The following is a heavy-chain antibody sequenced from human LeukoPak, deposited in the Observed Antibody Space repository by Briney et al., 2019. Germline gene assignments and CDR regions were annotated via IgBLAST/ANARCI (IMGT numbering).Heavy chain of an antibody. V-gene: IGHV3-23*01. CDR3: ARDSETAMVTNYYGMDV. CDR1: GFTFSSYA. D-gene: IGHD5-18*01. J-gene: IGHJ6*02. Sequence: PGGSLRLSCAASGFTFSSYAMSWVRQAPGKGLEWVSAISGSGGSTYYADSVKGRFTISRDNAKNSLYLQMNSLRAEDTAVYYCARDSETAMVTNYYGMDVWGQGTTVTVSS. CDR2: ISGSGGST.